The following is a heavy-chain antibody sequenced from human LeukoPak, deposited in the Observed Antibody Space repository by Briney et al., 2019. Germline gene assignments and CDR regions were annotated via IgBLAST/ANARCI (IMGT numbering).Heavy chain of an antibody. CDR1: GYTFTGYY. V-gene: IGHV1-2*02. CDR2: INPNSGGT. Sequence: RASVKVSCKASGYTFTGYYMHWVGQAPGQGLGWMGWINPNSGGTNYAQKFQGRVTMTRDTTISTAYMELSRLRSDDTAVYYCARISRVGATGHYYYYMDVWGKGTTVTVSS. CDR3: ARISRVGATGHYYYYMDV. J-gene: IGHJ6*03. D-gene: IGHD1-26*01.